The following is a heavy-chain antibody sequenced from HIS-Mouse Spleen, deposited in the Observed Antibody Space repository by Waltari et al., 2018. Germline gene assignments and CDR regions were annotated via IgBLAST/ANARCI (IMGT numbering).Heavy chain of an antibody. J-gene: IGHJ2*01. CDR2: IYYSGDT. V-gene: IGHV4-39*07. Sequence: QLQLQESGPGLVKPSETLSLTCPVSGGSISSSTYYCGGIRQPPGKGLGWIGSIYYSGDTYYNPSLKSRVTISVDTSKNQFSLKLSSVTAADTAVYYCAREIPYSSSWYDWYFDLWGRGTLVTVSS. CDR3: AREIPYSSSWYDWYFDL. CDR1: GGSISSSTYY. D-gene: IGHD6-13*01.